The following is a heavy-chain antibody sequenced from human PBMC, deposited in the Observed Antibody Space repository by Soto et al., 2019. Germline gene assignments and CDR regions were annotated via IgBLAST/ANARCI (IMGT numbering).Heavy chain of an antibody. CDR1: GFTFSDYY. J-gene: IGHJ4*02. D-gene: IGHD6-19*01. CDR3: ARGRRDSVWYYDS. CDR2: ISSSSSYT. Sequence: GGSLRLSCAASGFTFSDYYMSWIRQAPGKGLEWVSYISSSSSYTNYADSVKGRFTISRDNAKNSLYLQMNSLGAEDTAVYYCARGRRDSVWYYDSWGQGTLFPVS. V-gene: IGHV3-11*05.